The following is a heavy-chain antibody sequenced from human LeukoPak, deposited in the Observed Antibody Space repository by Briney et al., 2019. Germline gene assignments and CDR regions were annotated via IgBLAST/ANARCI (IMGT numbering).Heavy chain of an antibody. V-gene: IGHV1-69*04. CDR3: ASVVRGVNYYFDY. Sequence: ASVKVSCKASGYTFTSYAISWVRQAPGQGLEWMGRIIPILGIANYAQKFQGRVTITADKSTSTAYMGLSSLRSEDTAVYYCASVVRGVNYYFDYWGQGTLVTVSS. CDR1: GYTFTSYA. J-gene: IGHJ4*02. D-gene: IGHD3-10*01. CDR2: IIPILGIA.